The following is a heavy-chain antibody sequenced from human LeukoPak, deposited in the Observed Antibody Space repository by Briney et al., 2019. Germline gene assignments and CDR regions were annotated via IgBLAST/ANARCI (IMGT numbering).Heavy chain of an antibody. CDR3: ARVGPFDP. J-gene: IGHJ5*02. V-gene: IGHV1-2*02. CDR2: INPNSGGT. Sequence: GASVKVSCKASGYTFTSYDINWVRQATGQGLEWMGWINPNSGGTNYAQKFQGRVTMTRDTSISTAYMELSRLRSDDTAVYYCARVGPFDPWGQGTLVTVSS. D-gene: IGHD1-26*01. CDR1: GYTFTSYD.